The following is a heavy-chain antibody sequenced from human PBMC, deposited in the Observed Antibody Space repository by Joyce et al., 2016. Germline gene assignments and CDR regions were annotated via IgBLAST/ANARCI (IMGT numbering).Heavy chain of an antibody. D-gene: IGHD1-26*01. CDR1: GYTFTGYY. CDR3: SRARRMGALPLDF. Sequence: QVQLVQSGAEVKKPGASVKVSCKASGYTFTGYYVNWVRQAPGQGLEWMGWINPNSGETNYAQKFQGRVTKTRDTSKSTAYMEMTRLRYDDTAVYYCSRARRMGALPLDFWGQGTLVTVSS. V-gene: IGHV1-2*02. CDR2: INPNSGET. J-gene: IGHJ4*02.